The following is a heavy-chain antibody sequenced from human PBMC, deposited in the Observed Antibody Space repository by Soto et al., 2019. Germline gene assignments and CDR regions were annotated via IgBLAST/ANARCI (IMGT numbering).Heavy chain of an antibody. V-gene: IGHV3-53*01. CDR2: IYSGGST. Sequence: EVQLVESGGGLSQPGGSLRLSCAASGFTVSSNYMSWVRQAPGKGLEWVSVIYSGGSTYYADSVKGRFTISRDNSKNTLYLQMNSMRAEDTAVYYCARAPGHGRWLQLVYWGQGTLVTVSS. CDR3: ARAPGHGRWLQLVY. CDR1: GFTVSSNY. D-gene: IGHD5-12*01. J-gene: IGHJ4*02.